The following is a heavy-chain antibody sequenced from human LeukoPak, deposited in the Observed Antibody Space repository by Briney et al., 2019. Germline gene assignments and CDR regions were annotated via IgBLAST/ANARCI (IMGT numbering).Heavy chain of an antibody. D-gene: IGHD3-16*01. CDR3: AIMGARWGFDY. Sequence: ASVKVSCKASGYPFTGYYIHWVRQAPGQGLEWMGWISAYNGNTNYAQKFQGRVTLTTDASTSTAYMELRSLISDDTAVYYCAIMGARWGFDYWGQGTLVTVPA. J-gene: IGHJ4*02. V-gene: IGHV1-18*04. CDR1: GYPFTGYY. CDR2: ISAYNGNT.